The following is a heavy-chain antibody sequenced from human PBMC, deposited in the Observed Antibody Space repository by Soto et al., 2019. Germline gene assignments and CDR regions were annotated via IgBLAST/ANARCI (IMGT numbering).Heavy chain of an antibody. V-gene: IGHV1-69*13. CDR3: ARDHGGSGIFMDV. Sequence: SVKVSCKASGGTFSSYAISWVRQAPGQGLEWMGGIIPIFGTANYAQKFQGRVTITADESTSTAYMELSSLRSEDTAVYYCARDHGGSGIFMDVWGQGTAVTVSS. CDR1: GGTFSSYA. J-gene: IGHJ6*02. D-gene: IGHD3-10*01. CDR2: IIPIFGTA.